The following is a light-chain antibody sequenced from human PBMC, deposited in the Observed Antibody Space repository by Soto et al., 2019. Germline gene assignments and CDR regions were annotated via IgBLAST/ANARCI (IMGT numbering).Light chain of an antibody. CDR1: QSISSY. CDR3: QQRSILLT. Sequence: EIVLTQSPGTLSLSPGERATLSCRASQSISSYLAWYQQKAGQAPRLLIYDASNRATGIPARFSGSGSGTDFTLTISSLEPEDFAVYYCQQRSILLTFGGGTKVEIK. J-gene: IGKJ4*01. V-gene: IGKV3-11*01. CDR2: DAS.